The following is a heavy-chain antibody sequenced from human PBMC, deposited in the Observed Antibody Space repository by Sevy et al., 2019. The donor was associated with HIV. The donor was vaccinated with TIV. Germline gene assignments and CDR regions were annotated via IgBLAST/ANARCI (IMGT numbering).Heavy chain of an antibody. CDR2: IDPKSGGT. Sequence: GESLKISCKASGYTFSVKYIHWVRQAPGQGLEWVGWIDPKSGGTSYAQKFQGRVSMTRETSISTAYMELYWLTSDDTAVYYCARGGSKWNDDYFDYWGQGSLVTVSS. CDR3: ARGGSKWNDDYFDY. D-gene: IGHD1-20*01. CDR1: GYTFSVKY. V-gene: IGHV1-2*02. J-gene: IGHJ4*02.